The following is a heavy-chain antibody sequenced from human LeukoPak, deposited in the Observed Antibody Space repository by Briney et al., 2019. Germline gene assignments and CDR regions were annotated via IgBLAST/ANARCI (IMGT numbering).Heavy chain of an antibody. V-gene: IGHV2-5*02. J-gene: IGHJ4*02. D-gene: IGHD4/OR15-4a*01. CDR2: IYWDDDE. Sequence: SGPTLFHPSQPLTLTFTFSGFSRNTRGGGVGWIRQPPVEGLEWLTLIYWDDDERYSPSLKRRLTITKDTSRNQVVLTMTNMDLVDTATYYCAHRPNFQYFFDYWGQGALVTVSS. CDR1: GFSRNTRGGG. CDR3: AHRPNFQYFFDY.